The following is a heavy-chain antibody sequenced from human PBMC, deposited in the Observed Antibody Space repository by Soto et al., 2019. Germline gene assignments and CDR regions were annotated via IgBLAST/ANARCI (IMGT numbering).Heavy chain of an antibody. Sequence: PGGSPRLSCSASGFTFSSYAMHWVRQAPGKGLEYVSAISSNGGSTYYADSVKGRFTISRDNSKNTLYLQMSSLRAEDTAVYYCVKDLAHCGGDCYLLDDAFDIWGQGTMVTVSS. J-gene: IGHJ3*02. V-gene: IGHV3-64D*06. CDR3: VKDLAHCGGDCYLLDDAFDI. CDR1: GFTFSSYA. CDR2: ISSNGGST. D-gene: IGHD2-21*02.